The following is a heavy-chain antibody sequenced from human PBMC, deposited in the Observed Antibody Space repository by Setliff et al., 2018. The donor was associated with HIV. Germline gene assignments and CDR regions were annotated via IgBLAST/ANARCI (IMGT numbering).Heavy chain of an antibody. J-gene: IGHJ1*01. CDR3: ATDPGYSSTWYSESFQH. CDR1: GYTFSRYA. D-gene: IGHD6-13*01. CDR2: INAGNGNT. Sequence: VASVKVSCKASGYTFSRYAMHWVRQAPGQRLEWMGWINAGNGNTKYSQKFQGRLTMTEDTSTDTAYMELSSLRSDDTAMYYCATDPGYSSTWYSESFQHWGQGTVVTVSS. V-gene: IGHV1-3*01.